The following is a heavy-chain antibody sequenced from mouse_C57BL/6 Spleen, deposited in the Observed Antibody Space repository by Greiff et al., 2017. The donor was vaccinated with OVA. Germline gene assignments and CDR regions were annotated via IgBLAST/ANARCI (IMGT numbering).Heavy chain of an antibody. CDR2: IDPSDSYT. J-gene: IGHJ2*01. D-gene: IGHD2-4*01. V-gene: IGHV1-59*01. CDR3: ARTLLYYDYDGGDY. CDR1: GYTFTSYW. Sequence: QVQLQQPGAELVRPGTSVKLSCKASGYTFTSYWMHWVKQRPGQGLEWIGVIDPSDSYTNYNQKFKGKATLTVDTSSSTAYMQLSSLTSEDSAVYYCARTLLYYDYDGGDYWGQGTTLTVSS.